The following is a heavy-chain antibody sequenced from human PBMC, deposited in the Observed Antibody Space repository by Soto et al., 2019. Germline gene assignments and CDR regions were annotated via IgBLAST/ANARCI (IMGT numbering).Heavy chain of an antibody. D-gene: IGHD2-15*01. Sequence: GGSLRLSCAASGFTFSSYSMNWVRQAPGKGLEWVSSISSSSSYIYYADSVKGRFTISRDNAKNSLYLQMNSLRAEDTAVYYCARDPLTTRYCSGGSCYPDIWGQGTMVTVSS. CDR3: ARDPLTTRYCSGGSCYPDI. V-gene: IGHV3-21*01. CDR2: ISSSSSYI. CDR1: GFTFSSYS. J-gene: IGHJ3*02.